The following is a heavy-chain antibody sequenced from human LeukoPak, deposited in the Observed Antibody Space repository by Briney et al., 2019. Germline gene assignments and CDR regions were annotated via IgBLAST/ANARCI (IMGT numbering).Heavy chain of an antibody. CDR3: AKAAELRYFDWLWTFDY. D-gene: IGHD3-9*01. V-gene: IGHV3-23*01. Sequence: GRSLRLSCAASGFTFSSYAMSWVRQAPGKGLEWVSAISGSGGSTYYADSVKGRFTISRDNSKNTLYLQMNSLRAEDTAVYYCAKAAELRYFDWLWTFDYWGQGTLVTVSS. CDR1: GFTFSSYA. CDR2: ISGSGGST. J-gene: IGHJ4*02.